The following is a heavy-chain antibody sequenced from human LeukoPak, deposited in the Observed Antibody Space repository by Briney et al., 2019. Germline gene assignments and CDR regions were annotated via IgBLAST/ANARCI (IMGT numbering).Heavy chain of an antibody. CDR2: IDPNTGHT. D-gene: IGHD1-14*01. CDR3: ATTLLNNPP. J-gene: IGHJ5*02. CDR1: GYSFTSYD. V-gene: IGHV1-8*01. Sequence: ASVKVSCKASGYSFTSYDINWVRQATGQGLEWIGYIDPNTGHTVYSQKFQGRVTLTRDTSITAAYMELSSLTSDDTAVYYCATTLLNNPPWGQGTLVTVSS.